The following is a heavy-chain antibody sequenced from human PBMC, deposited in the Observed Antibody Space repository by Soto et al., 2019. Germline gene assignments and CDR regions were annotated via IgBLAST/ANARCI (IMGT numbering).Heavy chain of an antibody. D-gene: IGHD6-19*01. Sequence: EVHLLESGGGLAQPGGSLRLSCAASGFAFSSFAMNWVRQAPGKGLEWVAIVSRSGSTTYYADSVKGRLTIFRDNSMNTGKRQWHSLRAEDTAIYYCARGRGGVGQWHVDSWGQGILVTGSS. CDR1: GFAFSSFA. J-gene: IGHJ4*02. CDR3: ARGRGGVGQWHVDS. V-gene: IGHV3-23*01. CDR2: VSRSGSTT.